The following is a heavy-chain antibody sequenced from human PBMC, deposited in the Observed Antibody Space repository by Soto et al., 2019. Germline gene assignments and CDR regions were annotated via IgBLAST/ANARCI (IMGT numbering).Heavy chain of an antibody. CDR1: GGSVSSGSYY. Sequence: QVQLQESGPGLVKPSETLSLTCTVSGGSVSSGSYYWSWIRQPPGKGLEWIGYIYYSGSTNYNPSLKSRVTISVDTSKNQFSLKLSSVTAADTAVYYCASRRGGWSLVYYGMDVWGQGTTVTVSS. CDR3: ASRRGGWSLVYYGMDV. CDR2: IYYSGST. D-gene: IGHD3-10*01. J-gene: IGHJ6*02. V-gene: IGHV4-61*01.